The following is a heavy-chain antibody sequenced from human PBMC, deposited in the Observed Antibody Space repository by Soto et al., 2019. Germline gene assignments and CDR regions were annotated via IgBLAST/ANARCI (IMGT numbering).Heavy chain of an antibody. CDR3: AKQGARQWELLGTLNY. D-gene: IGHD1-26*01. CDR2: ISGSGGST. V-gene: IGHV3-23*01. CDR1: GFTFSSYA. Sequence: EVQLLESGGGLVQPGGSLRLSCAASGFTFSSYAMSWVRQAPGKGLEWVSAISGSGGSTYYAESVNGRFTISRDNSKNTLYLQMNSLRAEDTAVYYCAKQGARQWELLGTLNYWGQGTLVTVSS. J-gene: IGHJ4*02.